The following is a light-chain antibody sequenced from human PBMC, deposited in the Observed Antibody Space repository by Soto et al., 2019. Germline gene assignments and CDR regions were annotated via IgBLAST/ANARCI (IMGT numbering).Light chain of an antibody. CDR1: QNIRNL. J-gene: IGKJ1*01. CDR2: DAS. V-gene: IGKV1-13*02. CDR3: QQYYSFPRT. Sequence: AIQLTQSPSSLSASVGDRVTITCRASQNIRNLLAWYQQKPGKAPKPLIYDASTLKTGVPSRFSGSGSGTDFTLTISCLQSEDFATYYCQQYYSFPRTFGQGTKVDIK.